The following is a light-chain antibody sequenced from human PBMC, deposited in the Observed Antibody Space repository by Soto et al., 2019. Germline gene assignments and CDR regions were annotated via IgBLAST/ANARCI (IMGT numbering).Light chain of an antibody. CDR3: SSYTYSTTHV. V-gene: IGLV2-14*01. J-gene: IGLJ1*01. CDR1: SSDVGGYNY. Sequence: QSSLTQPASLSGSPGQSITISCTGTSSDVGGYNYVSWHQQHPGKVPKLIIYDVSSRPSGVSIRFSGSKSGNTASLTISGLQAEDEADYYCSSYTYSTTHVFGSGTKVTVL. CDR2: DVS.